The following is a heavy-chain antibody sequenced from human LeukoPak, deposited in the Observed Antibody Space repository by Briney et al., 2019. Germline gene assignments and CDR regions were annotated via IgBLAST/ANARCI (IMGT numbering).Heavy chain of an antibody. CDR3: ARARSRDGYNFG. CDR2: IYSGGST. D-gene: IGHD5-24*01. Sequence: GGSLRPSCAASGFTVSSNYMSWVRQAPGKGLEWVSVIYSGGSTYYADSVKGRFTISRDNSKNTLYLQMNSLRAEDTAVYYCARARSRDGYNFGGGQGTLVTVSS. J-gene: IGHJ4*02. CDR1: GFTVSSNY. V-gene: IGHV3-53*01.